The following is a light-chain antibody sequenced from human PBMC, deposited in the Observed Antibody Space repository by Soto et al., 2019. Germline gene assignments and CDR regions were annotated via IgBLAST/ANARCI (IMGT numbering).Light chain of an antibody. J-gene: IGKJ4*01. CDR1: HGISNY. Sequence: DIQMTQSPSSLSASVGDRVTITCRSSHGISNYLAWYQQKPGKVPKLLIYAASTLQSGVPSRFSGSGSGTDFTLTISSLQPEDVATYYCQKYNSAALTFGGGTKVEIK. CDR2: AAS. V-gene: IGKV1-27*01. CDR3: QKYNSAALT.